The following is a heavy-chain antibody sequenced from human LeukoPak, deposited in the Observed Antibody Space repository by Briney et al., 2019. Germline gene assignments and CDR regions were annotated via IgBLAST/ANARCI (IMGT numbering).Heavy chain of an antibody. CDR2: ISDNGDNT. V-gene: IGHV3-64D*08. CDR3: IKDLSGTWSFDY. D-gene: IGHD1-26*01. J-gene: IGHJ4*02. Sequence: GGSLRLSCAASGFTVSSNYMSWVRQAPGKGLEYVSTISDNGDNTCYADSVKGRFIISRDNSKNTLYLQMNSLRVEDMAVYYCIKDLSGTWSFDYWGQGTLLIVSS. CDR1: GFTVSSNY.